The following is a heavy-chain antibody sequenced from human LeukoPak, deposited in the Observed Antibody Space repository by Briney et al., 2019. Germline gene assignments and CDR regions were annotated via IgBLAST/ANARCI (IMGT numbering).Heavy chain of an antibody. CDR2: ISAYNGNT. CDR1: GYTFTSYG. CDR3: ARAVSPTDDPRGYSDETGDY. Sequence: ASVKVSCKASGYTFTSYGISWVRQAPGQGLEWMGWISAYNGNTNYAQKLQGRVTMTTDTSTSTAYMELRSLRSDDTAVYYCARAVSPTDDPRGYSDETGDYWGQGTLVTVSS. D-gene: IGHD5-12*01. V-gene: IGHV1-18*01. J-gene: IGHJ4*02.